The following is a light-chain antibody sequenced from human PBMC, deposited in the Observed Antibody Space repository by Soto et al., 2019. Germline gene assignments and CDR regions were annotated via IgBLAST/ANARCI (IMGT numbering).Light chain of an antibody. J-gene: IGKJ4*01. CDR3: QQRANWPPLT. CDR1: ESISNY. CDR2: DVS. V-gene: IGKV3-11*01. Sequence: EIVLTQSPATLSLSPGERATLSCRASESISNYLAWYQQKPGQAPRLLIYDVSNRAAGIPARFSGSGSATDFTLTISSLAPEDFAVYYCQQRANWPPLTFGGGTRVEIK.